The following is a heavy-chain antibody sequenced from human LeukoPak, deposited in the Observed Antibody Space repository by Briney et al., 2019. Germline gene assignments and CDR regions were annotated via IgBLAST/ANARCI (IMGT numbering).Heavy chain of an antibody. Sequence: GGSLRLSCAASGFTFSSYAMHWVRQAPGKGLEWVAVISYDGSNKYYADSVKGRFTISRDNSKNTLYLQMNSLRAEDTAVYYCARGGYSGYDRIDYWGQGTLVTVSS. CDR3: ARGGYSGYDRIDY. D-gene: IGHD5-12*01. V-gene: IGHV3-30*04. J-gene: IGHJ4*02. CDR2: ISYDGSNK. CDR1: GFTFSSYA.